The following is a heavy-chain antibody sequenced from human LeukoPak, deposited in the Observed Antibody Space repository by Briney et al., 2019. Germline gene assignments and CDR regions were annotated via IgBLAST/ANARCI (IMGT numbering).Heavy chain of an antibody. D-gene: IGHD2-21*02. CDR2: IKSKTDGGTT. CDR1: GFTFSNAW. V-gene: IGHV3-15*01. Sequence: GGSLRLSCAAPGFTFSNAWMSWVRQAPGKGLEWVGRIKSKTDGGTTDYAAPVKGRFTISRDDSKNTLYLQMNSLKTEDTAVYYCTTSPYCGGDCYSWGQGTLVTVSS. J-gene: IGHJ4*02. CDR3: TTSPYCGGDCYS.